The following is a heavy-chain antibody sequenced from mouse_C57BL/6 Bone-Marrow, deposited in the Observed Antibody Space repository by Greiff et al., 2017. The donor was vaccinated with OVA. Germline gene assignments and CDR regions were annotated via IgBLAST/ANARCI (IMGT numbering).Heavy chain of an antibody. CDR1: GYTFTDYY. CDR2: IYPGSGNT. Sequence: QVQLKESGAELVRPGASVKLSCKASGYTFTDYYINWVKQRPGQGLEWIARIYPGSGNTYYNEKFKSKATLTVDKSSSTAYMQLSSLTSEDSAVYYCARGGDYDGVADYWGQGTSVTVSS. J-gene: IGHJ4*01. CDR3: ARGGDYDGVADY. V-gene: IGHV1-76*01. D-gene: IGHD2-4*01.